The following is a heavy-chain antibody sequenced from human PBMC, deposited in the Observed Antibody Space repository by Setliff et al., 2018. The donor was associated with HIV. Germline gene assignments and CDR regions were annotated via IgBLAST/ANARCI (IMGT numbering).Heavy chain of an antibody. J-gene: IGHJ4*02. CDR2: LIPILGEP. V-gene: IGHV1-69*11. CDR1: GHTPRHYG. D-gene: IGHD3-10*01. CDR3: ARGVLYGLSEY. Sequence: SVKVSCKASGHTPRHYGINWIRQAPGQGLEWVGSLIPILGEPHYAPRFQGRVTVTADDSTNTAYLELSNLRFDDTATYYCARGVLYGLSEYWGTGSLVTVS.